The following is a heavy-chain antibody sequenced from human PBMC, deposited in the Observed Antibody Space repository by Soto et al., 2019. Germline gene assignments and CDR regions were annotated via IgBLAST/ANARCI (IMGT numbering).Heavy chain of an antibody. CDR2: INAGNGNT. V-gene: IGHV1-3*01. CDR1: GYTFTSYA. D-gene: IGHD3-10*01. CDR3: ASTNYNPSLKSRVTISVDTSKNQFSLKLSSVTAADTAVYYCARGMYDYDILTGYYKDSPTGVHHDY. Sequence: ASVKVSCKASGYTFTSYAMHWVRQAPGQRLEWMGWINAGNGNTKYSQKFQGRVTITRDTSASTAYMELSSLRSEDTAVYYCASTNYNPSLKSRVTISVDTSKNQFSLKLSSVTAADTAVYYCARGMYDYDILTGYYKDSPTGVHHDYWGQGTLVTVSS. J-gene: IGHJ4*02.